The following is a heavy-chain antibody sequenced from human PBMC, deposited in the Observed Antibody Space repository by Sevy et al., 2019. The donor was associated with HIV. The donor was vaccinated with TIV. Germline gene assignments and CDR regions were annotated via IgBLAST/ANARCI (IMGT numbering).Heavy chain of an antibody. D-gene: IGHD2-2*01. CDR2: INHSGST. Sequence: SETLSLTCAVYGGSFSGYYWSWIRQPPGKGLEWIGEINHSGSTNYNPSLKSRVTISVDTSKNQFSLKLGSVTAADTAVYYCARARTGYCSSTSCNGYYYGMDVWGQGTTVTVSS. CDR1: GGSFSGYY. J-gene: IGHJ6*02. V-gene: IGHV4-34*01. CDR3: ARARTGYCSSTSCNGYYYGMDV.